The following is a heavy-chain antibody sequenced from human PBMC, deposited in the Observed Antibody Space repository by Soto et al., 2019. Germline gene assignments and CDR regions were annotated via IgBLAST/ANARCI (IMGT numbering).Heavy chain of an antibody. CDR3: ARLTGTTLDDAFDI. CDR1: GGSISSGGYY. D-gene: IGHD1-7*01. Sequence: PSETLSLTCTVSGGSISSGGYYWSWIRQHPGKGLEWIGYIYYSGSTYYNPSLKSRVTISVDTSKNQFSLKLSSVTAADTAVYYCARLTGTTLDDAFDIWGQGTMVTVSS. V-gene: IGHV4-31*03. CDR2: IYYSGST. J-gene: IGHJ3*02.